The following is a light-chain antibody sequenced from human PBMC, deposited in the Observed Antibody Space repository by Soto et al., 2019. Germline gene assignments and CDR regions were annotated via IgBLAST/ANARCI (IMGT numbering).Light chain of an antibody. V-gene: IGKV3-20*01. CDR2: GAS. J-gene: IGKJ2*01. Sequence: ESVLTQSPGTLSLSPGESATLACRASQSVSSSYLAWYQQKPGQAPRLLIYGASSWATGIPDMFSGSGSGTDFTVIISRLEPEDFAVYYCQQYGSSYTFGQGTKLEIK. CDR1: QSVSSSY. CDR3: QQYGSSYT.